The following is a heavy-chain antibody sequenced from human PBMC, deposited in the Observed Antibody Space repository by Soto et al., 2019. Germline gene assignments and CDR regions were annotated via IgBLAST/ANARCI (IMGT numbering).Heavy chain of an antibody. Sequence: GGSLRLSCAASGFTFSSYAMHWVRQAPGKGLEWVAVISYDGSNKYYADSVKGRFTISRDNSKNTLYLQMNSLRAEDTAVYYCARDPEGGRGYSYGKGLDYWGQGTLVTVSS. CDR3: ARDPEGGRGYSYGKGLDY. CDR2: ISYDGSNK. J-gene: IGHJ4*02. CDR1: GFTFSSYA. D-gene: IGHD5-18*01. V-gene: IGHV3-30-3*01.